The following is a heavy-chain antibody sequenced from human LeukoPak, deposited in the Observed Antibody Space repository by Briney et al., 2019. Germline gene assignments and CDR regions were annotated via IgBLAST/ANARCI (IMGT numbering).Heavy chain of an antibody. V-gene: IGHV4-39*01. CDR1: GGSISSSYY. CDR3: SRGLSDVY. CDR2: IYYSGST. Sequence: SETLSLTCTVSGGSISSSYYWGWIRQPPGKGLEWIGSIYYSGSTYYNPSLKSRVTISVDTSKNQFSLKLNSVTAADTAVYYCSRGLSDVYWGQGTLVTVSS. J-gene: IGHJ4*02.